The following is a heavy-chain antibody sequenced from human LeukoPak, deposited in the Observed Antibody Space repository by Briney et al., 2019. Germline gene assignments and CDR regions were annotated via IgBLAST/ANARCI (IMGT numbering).Heavy chain of an antibody. V-gene: IGHV3-23*01. CDR3: ARSPPIVVVTASLDY. J-gene: IGHJ4*02. Sequence: GGSLRLSCAASGFTFSKYAMSWVRQAPGKGLEWVSAISGGGSTYYADSVKGRFTISRDNSKNTMSLQMNSLRAEDTAVYYCARSPPIVVVTASLDYWGQGTLVTVSS. D-gene: IGHD2-21*02. CDR1: GFTFSKYA. CDR2: ISGGGST.